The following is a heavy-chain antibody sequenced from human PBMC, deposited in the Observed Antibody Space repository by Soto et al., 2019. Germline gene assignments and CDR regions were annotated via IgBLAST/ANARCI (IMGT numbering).Heavy chain of an antibody. CDR3: ASVFVGATAHDAFDM. J-gene: IGHJ3*02. V-gene: IGHV3-21*01. CDR2: ISSRSSYI. D-gene: IGHD1-26*01. CDR1: GFTLSTYS. Sequence: EVQLVESGGGLVKPGGSLRLSCAASGFTLSTYSMNWVRQAPGKGLEWVSSISSRSSYIYYADSVKGRFTISRDNAKNSLYLQMNSLRPEDTAVYYCASVFVGATAHDAFDMWGQGTMVTVCS.